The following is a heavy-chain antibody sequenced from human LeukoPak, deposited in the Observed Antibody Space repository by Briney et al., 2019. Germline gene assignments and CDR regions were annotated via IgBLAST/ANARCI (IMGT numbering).Heavy chain of an antibody. CDR2: IIPILGIA. V-gene: IGHV1-69*04. J-gene: IGHJ4*02. CDR3: ARHRRGYSYGSFDY. CDR1: GGTFSSYA. D-gene: IGHD5-18*01. Sequence: GASVKVSCKASGGTFSSYAISWVRQAPGQGLEWMGRIIPILGIANYAQKFQGRVTITADKSTSTAYMELSSLRSEDTAVYYCARHRRGYSYGSFDYWGQGTLVTVSS.